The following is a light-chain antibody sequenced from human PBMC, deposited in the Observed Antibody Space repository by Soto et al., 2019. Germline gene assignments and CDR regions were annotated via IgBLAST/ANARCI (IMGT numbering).Light chain of an antibody. V-gene: IGLV1-40*01. CDR1: SSNIGAGHV. CDR3: QSYDNTLSASV. Sequence: QSVLTQPPSVSVAPGQRVTISCTGSSSNIGAGHVVHWYQQFPGRAPNLLIYGSSNRPSGVPDRFSGSKSGTSASLAITGLQAEDEAEYYCQSYDNTLSASVFGGGTKLTVL. J-gene: IGLJ2*01. CDR2: GSS.